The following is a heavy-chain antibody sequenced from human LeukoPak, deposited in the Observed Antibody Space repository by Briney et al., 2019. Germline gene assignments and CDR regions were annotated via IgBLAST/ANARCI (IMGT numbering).Heavy chain of an antibody. J-gene: IGHJ4*02. CDR1: GFTLRSYW. V-gene: IGHV3-74*01. CDR2: INSDGIST. Sequence: AGGSLRLSCAASGFTLRSYWMHWVRQAPGKGLVWVSHINSDGISTTYADSVKGRFTISRDNAKNTLYLQMNSLRPEDTAVYFCARDDGHFGRDWGQGTLVTVSS. D-gene: IGHD3-3*01. CDR3: ARDDGHFGRD.